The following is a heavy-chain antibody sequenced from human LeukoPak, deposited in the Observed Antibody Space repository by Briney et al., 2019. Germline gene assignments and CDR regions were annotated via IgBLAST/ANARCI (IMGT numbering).Heavy chain of an antibody. CDR3: VKEVPGTTVYD. V-gene: IGHV3-66*01. CDR2: TFRGEKT. J-gene: IGHJ4*02. CDR1: GFSVSNTY. D-gene: IGHD4-17*01. Sequence: PGGSLRLSCAASGFSVSNTYMSWVRQAPGEGLEWVSVTFRGEKTYYADSVKGRFTISRDSSTNTVYLQMASLRAEDTAIYYCVKEVPGTTVYDWGQGTLVTVSS.